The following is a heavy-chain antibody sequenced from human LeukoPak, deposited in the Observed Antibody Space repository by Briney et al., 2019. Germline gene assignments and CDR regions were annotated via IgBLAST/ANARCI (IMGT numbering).Heavy chain of an antibody. CDR2: IYYSGST. CDR1: GGSISSYY. D-gene: IGHD6-19*01. CDR3: ARVGRQWLGYYYYGMDV. Sequence: SETLPLTCTVSGGSISSYYWSWIRQPPGKGLEWIGYIYYSGSTNYNPSLKSRVTISVDTSKNQFSLKLSSVTAADTAVYYCARVGRQWLGYYYYGMDVWGQGTTVTVSS. J-gene: IGHJ6*02. V-gene: IGHV4-59*01.